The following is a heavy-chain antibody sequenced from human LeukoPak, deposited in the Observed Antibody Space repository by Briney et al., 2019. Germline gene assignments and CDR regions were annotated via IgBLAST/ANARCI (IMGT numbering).Heavy chain of an antibody. Sequence: GSLRLSCAASGFTVSSNYMSRVRQPPGKGLEYIGNIYSSGTTFYNPSLKSRVKMSVDTSENHFSLSLSSLSAADTAIYYCARVRAVSVSFDVWGQGILVTVSS. CDR1: GFTVSSNY. CDR2: IYSSGTT. J-gene: IGHJ4*02. V-gene: IGHV4-4*07. CDR3: ARVRAVSVSFDV. D-gene: IGHD6-19*01.